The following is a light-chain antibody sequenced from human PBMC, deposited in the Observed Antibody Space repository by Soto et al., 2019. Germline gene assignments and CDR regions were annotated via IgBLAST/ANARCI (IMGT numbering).Light chain of an antibody. CDR2: GAS. V-gene: IGKV3-20*01. CDR3: XXYGSSLWT. J-gene: IGKJ1*01. CDR1: QSVDNPY. Sequence: DIVLAQSPGTMSLSPGERATLSCRASQSVDNPYLAWHQLKPGQAPRLLIYGASSRATGVPDRFSGSGSGTDFTLTISRLESEDAALYFXXXYGSSLWTLGQGTKVDI.